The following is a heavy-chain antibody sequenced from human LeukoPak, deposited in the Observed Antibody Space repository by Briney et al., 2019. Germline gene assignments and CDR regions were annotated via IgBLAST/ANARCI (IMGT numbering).Heavy chain of an antibody. D-gene: IGHD4-17*01. Sequence: PGGSLRLSCAASGFTFSGYSMNWVRQAPGKGLEWVSYISSSSSTIYYADSVKGRFTISRDNAKNSLYLQMNSLRAEDTAVYYCARGKEDYGDYVPFDYWGQGTLVTVSS. J-gene: IGHJ4*02. CDR3: ARGKEDYGDYVPFDY. V-gene: IGHV3-48*01. CDR2: ISSSSSTI. CDR1: GFTFSGYS.